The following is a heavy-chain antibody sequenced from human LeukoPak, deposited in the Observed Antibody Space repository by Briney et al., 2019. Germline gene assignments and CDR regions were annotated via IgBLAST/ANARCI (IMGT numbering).Heavy chain of an antibody. CDR2: ISSSGSTI. Sequence: GGSLRLSCAASGFTFSDYYMSWIRQAPGKGLEWVSYISSSGSTIYYADSVKGRFTISRDNAKNSLYLQMNSLRAEDTAVYYCARDENDSGSYYVGNEDYWGQGTLVTVSS. V-gene: IGHV3-11*01. CDR1: GFTFSDYY. J-gene: IGHJ4*02. D-gene: IGHD1-26*01. CDR3: ARDENDSGSYYVGNEDY.